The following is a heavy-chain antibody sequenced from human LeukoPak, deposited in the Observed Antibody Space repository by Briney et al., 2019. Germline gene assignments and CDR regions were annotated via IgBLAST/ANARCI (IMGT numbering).Heavy chain of an antibody. D-gene: IGHD3-16*02. Sequence: GGSLRLSCADSGFTFSDYYMTWIRQAPGKGLEWVSCISGRSSYTNYADSVKGRFTISRDNAKNSLYLQMNSLRAEDTAVYYYARDVYDYVWGSYRYTDYWGQGTLVTVSS. CDR2: ISGRSSYT. CDR3: ARDVYDYVWGSYRYTDY. J-gene: IGHJ4*02. V-gene: IGHV3-11*06. CDR1: GFTFSDYY.